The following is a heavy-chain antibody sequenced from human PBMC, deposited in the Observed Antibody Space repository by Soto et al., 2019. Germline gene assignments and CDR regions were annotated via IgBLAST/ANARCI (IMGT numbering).Heavy chain of an antibody. CDR3: AISLIAAAGQPNFDY. V-gene: IGHV4-39*01. D-gene: IGHD6-13*01. Sequence: QLQLQESGPGLVKPSETLSLTCTVSGGSISSSSYYWGWIRQPPGKGLEWIGSIYYSGSTYYNPYLKSRVTISVDTSKNQFSLKLSSVTAADTAVYYCAISLIAAAGQPNFDYWGQGTLVTVSS. CDR2: IYYSGST. J-gene: IGHJ4*02. CDR1: GGSISSSSYY.